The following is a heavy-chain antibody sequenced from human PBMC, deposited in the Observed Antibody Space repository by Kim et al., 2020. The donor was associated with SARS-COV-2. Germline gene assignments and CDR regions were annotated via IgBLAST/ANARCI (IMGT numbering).Heavy chain of an antibody. CDR3: ASFTRVSFGDYYDSSGYSGY. CDR1: GGSFSGYY. J-gene: IGHJ4*02. D-gene: IGHD3-22*01. CDR2: INHSGST. Sequence: SETLSLTCAVYGGSFSGYYWSWIRQPPGKGLEWIGEINHSGSTNYNPSLKSRVTISVDTSKNQFSLKLSSVTAADTAVYYCASFTRVSFGDYYDSSGYSGYWGQGTLVTVSS. V-gene: IGHV4-34*01.